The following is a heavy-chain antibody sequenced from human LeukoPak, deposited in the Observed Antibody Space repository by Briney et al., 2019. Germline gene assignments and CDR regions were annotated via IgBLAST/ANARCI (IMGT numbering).Heavy chain of an antibody. Sequence: SVKVSCKASGGTFSSCAISWVRQAPGQGLEWMGGIIPIFGTANYAQKFQGRVTITTDESTSTAYMELSSLRSEDTAVYYCAGTYYYDSSGYQSLFDYWGQGTLVTVSS. CDR2: IIPIFGTA. V-gene: IGHV1-69*05. D-gene: IGHD3-22*01. CDR3: AGTYYYDSSGYQSLFDY. CDR1: GGTFSSCA. J-gene: IGHJ4*02.